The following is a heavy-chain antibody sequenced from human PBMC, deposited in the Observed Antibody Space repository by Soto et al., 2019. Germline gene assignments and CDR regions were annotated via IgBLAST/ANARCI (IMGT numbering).Heavy chain of an antibody. J-gene: IGHJ5*02. CDR1: GGSFSGYY. CDR3: ARGKFLHRLDMVRGVPFDP. CDR2: INHSGST. V-gene: IGHV4-34*01. Sequence: SETLSLTCAVYGGSFSGYYWSWIRQPPGKGLEWIGEINHSGSTNYNPSLKSRVTISVATSKNQFSLKLSSVTAPDTAVYYCARGKFLHRLDMVRGVPFDPWGQGTLVTVSS. D-gene: IGHD3-10*01.